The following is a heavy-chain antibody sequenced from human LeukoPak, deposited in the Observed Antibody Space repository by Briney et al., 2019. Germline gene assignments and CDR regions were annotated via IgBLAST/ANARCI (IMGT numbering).Heavy chain of an antibody. CDR2: IYPGDSDT. D-gene: IGHD3-3*01. CDR1: GYSFTSYW. V-gene: IGHV5-51*01. Sequence: GESLKISCKGSGYSFTSYWIGWVRQMPGKGLEWMGIIYPGDSDTRYSPSFQGQVTISADKSISTAYLQWSSLKASDTAMYYCARRPSYDFWSGYYGVDGLDVWGQGTMVTVSS. CDR3: ARRPSYDFWSGYYGVDGLDV. J-gene: IGHJ3*01.